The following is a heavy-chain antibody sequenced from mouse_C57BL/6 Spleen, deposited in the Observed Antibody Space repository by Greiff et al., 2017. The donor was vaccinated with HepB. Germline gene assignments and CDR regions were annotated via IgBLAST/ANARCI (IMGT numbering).Heavy chain of an antibody. D-gene: IGHD2-1*01. V-gene: IGHV5-17*01. Sequence: EVQLVESGGGLVKPGGSLKLSCAASGFTFSAYGMHWVRQAPEKGLEWVAYISSGSSTIYYADTVKGRFTISRDNAKNTLFLQMTSLRSEDTAMYYCAIDGNYGWFACWGQGTLVTVSA. CDR3: AIDGNYGWFAC. J-gene: IGHJ3*01. CDR1: GFTFSAYG. CDR2: ISSGSSTI.